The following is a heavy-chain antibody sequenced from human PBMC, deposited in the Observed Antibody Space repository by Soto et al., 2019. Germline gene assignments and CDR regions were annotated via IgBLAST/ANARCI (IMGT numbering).Heavy chain of an antibody. Sequence: EVQLLESGGGLVQPGGSLRLSCAASGFTFSSYAMSWVRQAPGKGLEWVSAISGSGGSTYYADSVKGRFTISRDNSKNTLYVQMNSLRAEDTAVYYCAKDTGGRGRFSSIDYWGQGTLVTVSS. J-gene: IGHJ4*02. CDR3: AKDTGGRGRFSSIDY. D-gene: IGHD3-3*01. CDR2: ISGSGGST. V-gene: IGHV3-23*01. CDR1: GFTFSSYA.